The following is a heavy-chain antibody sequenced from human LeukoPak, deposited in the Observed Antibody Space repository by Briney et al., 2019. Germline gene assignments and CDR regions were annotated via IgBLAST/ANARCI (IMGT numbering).Heavy chain of an antibody. D-gene: IGHD6-13*01. CDR3: VRDMTARSWHAFDS. CDR2: ITTSSDGT. Sequence: GGSLRLSCAASGFTFSSHDMDWVRQAPGKGLEWISHITTSSDGTHYADSVKGRFIISRDNVKDSLYLQMNSLRAEDTAVYYCVRDMTARSWHAFDSWGRGTLVTVSS. V-gene: IGHV3-48*03. CDR1: GFTFSSHD. J-gene: IGHJ4*02.